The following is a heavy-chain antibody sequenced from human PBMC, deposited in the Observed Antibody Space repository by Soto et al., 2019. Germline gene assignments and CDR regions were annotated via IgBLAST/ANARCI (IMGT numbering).Heavy chain of an antibody. V-gene: IGHV3-23*01. J-gene: IGHJ4*02. CDR1: GFTFSNYA. D-gene: IGHD5-18*01. CDR2: LGGSGGGT. Sequence: EVQLLESGGGLVQPGGSLRLSCAASGFTFSNYAMSWVRQAPGKGLDWVSTLGGSGGGTYYADSVKSRFTISRDISNNTLYLQMNGLRAEDTAVYHCAKHVGVYTFAYVNDWGQGTLVTVSS. CDR3: AKHVGVYTFAYVND.